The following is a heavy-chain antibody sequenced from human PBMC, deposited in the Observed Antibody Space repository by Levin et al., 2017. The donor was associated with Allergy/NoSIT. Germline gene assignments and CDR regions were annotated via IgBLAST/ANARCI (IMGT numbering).Heavy chain of an antibody. CDR1: ENTFSAFY. V-gene: IGHV1-2*02. CDR3: AAGGLGGYCTSIICPL. Sequence: ASVKVSCKASENTFSAFYIHWVRQAPGQGLEWMGWINAHSGDSNYAQNFQGRVTLTRDRSIRTAYLELRSLTFDGTAVYYCAAGGLGGYCTSIICPLWGQGTLVTVSS. D-gene: IGHD2-2*03. CDR2: INAHSGDS. J-gene: IGHJ4*02.